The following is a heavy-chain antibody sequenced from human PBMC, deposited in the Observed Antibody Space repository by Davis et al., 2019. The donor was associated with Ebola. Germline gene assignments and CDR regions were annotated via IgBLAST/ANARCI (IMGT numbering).Heavy chain of an antibody. D-gene: IGHD3-10*01. CDR1: GFSLRPYS. Sequence: GESLKISCVVSGFSLRPYSMHWVRQAPGKGLEWVSLVGWNGDTFYADSVKGRFTISRDNSKRSLFLRMNSLTTEDTALYYCTKDMLKRGLRASGTYDYWGQGTLVTVSS. CDR2: VGWNGDT. J-gene: IGHJ4*02. CDR3: TKDMLKRGLRASGTYDY. V-gene: IGHV3-43*01.